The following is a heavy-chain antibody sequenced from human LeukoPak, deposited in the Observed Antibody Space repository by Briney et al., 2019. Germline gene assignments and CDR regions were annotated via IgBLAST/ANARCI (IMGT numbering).Heavy chain of an antibody. CDR1: GFTFSSYG. V-gene: IGHV3-30*03. J-gene: IGHJ4*02. Sequence: PGRSLRLSCAASGFTFSSYGMHWVRQAPGKGLEWVAVISYDGSNKYYADSVKGRFTISRDNSKNTLYLQMNSLRAEDTAVYYCARGMDGSYSTDYWGQGTLVTVSS. CDR2: ISYDGSNK. CDR3: ARGMDGSYSTDY. D-gene: IGHD1-26*01.